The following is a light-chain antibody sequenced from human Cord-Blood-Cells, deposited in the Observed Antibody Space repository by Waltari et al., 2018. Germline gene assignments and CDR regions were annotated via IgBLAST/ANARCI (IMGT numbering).Light chain of an antibody. Sequence: QSALTQPASVSGSPGQSITISCTGTSRDVGGYHYVSWYQQHPGKAPKLMIYDGSNRPSGVSKRFSGSKSGNTASLTISGLQAEDEADYYCSSYTSSSTYVFGTGTRVTVL. V-gene: IGLV2-14*01. J-gene: IGLJ1*01. CDR3: SSYTSSSTYV. CDR2: DGS. CDR1: SRDVGGYHY.